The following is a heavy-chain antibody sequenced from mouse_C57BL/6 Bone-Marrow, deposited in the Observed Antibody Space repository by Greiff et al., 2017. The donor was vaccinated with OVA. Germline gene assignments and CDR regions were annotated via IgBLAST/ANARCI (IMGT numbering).Heavy chain of an antibody. D-gene: IGHD1-1*01. Sequence: QVQLQQPGAELVKPGASVKMSCKASGYTFTSYWITWVKQRPGQGLEWIGDIYPGSGSTNYNEKFKSKATMTVDTSSSTAYMQLSSLTSKYSAVYYCARDSHYYGSSYDYWGQGTTLTVAS. V-gene: IGHV1-55*01. J-gene: IGHJ2*01. CDR2: IYPGSGST. CDR3: ARDSHYYGSSYDY. CDR1: GYTFTSYW.